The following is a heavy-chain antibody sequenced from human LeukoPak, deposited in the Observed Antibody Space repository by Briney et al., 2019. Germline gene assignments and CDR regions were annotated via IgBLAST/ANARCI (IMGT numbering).Heavy chain of an antibody. J-gene: IGHJ4*02. CDR1: GYTFTTYV. CDR3: TAPSGYYKFDY. CDR2: ISAYNANT. Sequence: ASVKVSCKASGYTFTTYVINWVRQAPGQGLEWMGWISAYNANTNYAQKLQGRVTMTTDTSTSTAYMELRSLRSDDTAVYYCTAPSGYYKFDYWGQGTLVTVSS. D-gene: IGHD3-22*01. V-gene: IGHV1-18*01.